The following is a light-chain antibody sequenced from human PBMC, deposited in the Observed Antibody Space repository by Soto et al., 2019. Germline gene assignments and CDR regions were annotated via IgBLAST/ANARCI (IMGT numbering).Light chain of an antibody. Sequence: EFVLTQSPGTLSLSPGARATLSCRASQTVRNNYLAWYQQKPGQAPRLLIYDASSRATGIPDRFSGGGSGTDFTLTISSLQPEDFETYDCQQSYNTPRTFGQGTKVDIK. V-gene: IGKV3D-20*02. CDR1: QTVRNNY. CDR2: DAS. J-gene: IGKJ1*01. CDR3: QQSYNTPRT.